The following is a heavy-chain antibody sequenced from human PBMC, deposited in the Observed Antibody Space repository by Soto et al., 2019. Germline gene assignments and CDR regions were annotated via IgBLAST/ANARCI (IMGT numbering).Heavy chain of an antibody. Sequence: DTLSLTCTVSGGSISSSSYYWGWIRQPPGKGLEWIGSIYYSGSTYYNPSLKSRVTISVDTSKNQFSLKLSSVTAADTAVYYCARRGIMITFGGVVPLLGFDPWGQGTLVTVSS. D-gene: IGHD3-16*01. V-gene: IGHV4-39*01. CDR2: IYYSGST. CDR3: ARRGIMITFGGVVPLLGFDP. CDR1: GGSISSSSYY. J-gene: IGHJ5*02.